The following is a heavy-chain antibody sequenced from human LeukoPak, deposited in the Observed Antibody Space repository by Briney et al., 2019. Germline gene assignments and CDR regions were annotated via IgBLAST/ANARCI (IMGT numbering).Heavy chain of an antibody. CDR2: ISSSSSYI. D-gene: IGHD6-13*01. J-gene: IGHJ4*02. Sequence: PGGSLRLSCAASGFTFSSYSMNWVRQAPGKGLEWVSSISSSSSYIYYADSVKGRFTISRDNAKNTLYLQMNSLRAEETAVYYCARREIAAAGGQIDYWGQGTLVTVSS. V-gene: IGHV3-21*01. CDR1: GFTFSSYS. CDR3: ARREIAAAGGQIDY.